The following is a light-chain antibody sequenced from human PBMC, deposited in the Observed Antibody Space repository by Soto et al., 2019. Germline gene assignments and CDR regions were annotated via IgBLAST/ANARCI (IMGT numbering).Light chain of an antibody. CDR1: QSISTY. CDR2: AAS. Sequence: DIQMTQSRSSVSASVGDRVTITCRAGQSISTYLNWYQQKSGKAPKLLISAASSLESGVPLRFSGSGSGTDFTLTISSLQPEDFATYYCQQSFSTLGWTFGQGTKVDI. J-gene: IGKJ1*01. V-gene: IGKV1-39*01. CDR3: QQSFSTLGWT.